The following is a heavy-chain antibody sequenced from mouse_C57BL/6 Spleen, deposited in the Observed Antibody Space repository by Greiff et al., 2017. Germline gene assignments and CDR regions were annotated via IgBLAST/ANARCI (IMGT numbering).Heavy chain of an antibody. CDR2: IYPGSGST. Sequence: VQLQQSGAELVKPGASVKMSCKASGYTFTSYWITWVKQRPGQGLEWIGDIYPGSGSTNYNEKFKSKATLTVDTSSSTAYMQLSSLTSEDSAVYYCARGGNYVDWYFDVWGTGTTVTVSS. CDR1: GYTFTSYW. CDR3: ARGGNYVDWYFDV. J-gene: IGHJ1*03. V-gene: IGHV1-55*01. D-gene: IGHD2-1*01.